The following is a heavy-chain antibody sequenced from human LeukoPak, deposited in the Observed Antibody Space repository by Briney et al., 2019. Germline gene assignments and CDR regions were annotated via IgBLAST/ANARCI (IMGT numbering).Heavy chain of an antibody. V-gene: IGHV3-21*01. J-gene: IGHJ4*02. CDR2: ISSSSSYI. CDR1: GFTFSSYS. D-gene: IGHD6-19*01. Sequence: GSLRLSCAASGFTFSSYSMNWVRQAPGKGLEWVSSISSSSSYIYYADSVNGRFTISRDNAKSSLYLQINSLRVEDTAVYYCARSNGGWSDYWGQGTLVTVSS. CDR3: ARSNGGWSDY.